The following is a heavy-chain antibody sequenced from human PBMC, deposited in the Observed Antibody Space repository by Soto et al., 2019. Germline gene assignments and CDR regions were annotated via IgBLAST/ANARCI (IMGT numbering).Heavy chain of an antibody. CDR1: GGSISSGGYY. Sequence: PSETLSLTCTVSGGSISSGGYYWSWVRQHPGKGLEWIGYIYYSGSTYYNPSLKSRVTISVDTSKNQFSLKLSSVTAADTAVYYCAALLPAATNYFDYWGQGTLVTVSS. CDR3: AALLPAATNYFDY. D-gene: IGHD2-2*01. J-gene: IGHJ4*02. V-gene: IGHV4-31*03. CDR2: IYYSGST.